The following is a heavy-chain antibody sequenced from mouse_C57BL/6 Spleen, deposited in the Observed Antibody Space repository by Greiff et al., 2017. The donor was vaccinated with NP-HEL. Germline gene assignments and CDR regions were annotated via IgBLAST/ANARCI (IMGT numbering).Heavy chain of an antibody. J-gene: IGHJ2*01. Sequence: EVQLQQSGPELVKPGASVKISCKASGYTFTDYYMNWVKQSHGKSLEWIGDINPNNGGTSYNQKFKGKATLTVDKSSSTAYMEIRSLTSEDSAVYYCARGGITTGVATDYWGQGTTLTVSS. CDR3: ARGGITTGVATDY. V-gene: IGHV1-26*01. D-gene: IGHD1-1*01. CDR2: INPNNGGT. CDR1: GYTFTDYY.